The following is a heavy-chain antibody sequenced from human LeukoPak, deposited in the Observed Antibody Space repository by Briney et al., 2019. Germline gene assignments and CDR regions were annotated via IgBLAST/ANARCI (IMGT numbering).Heavy chain of an antibody. Sequence: GGSLRLSCAASGFTFSSYGMHWIRQAPGKGLEWVAVIWYDGSNKYYADSVKGRFTLSRDNSKNTLYLRMNCLRVEDTAVYYCARDRDTTRFYARYGMDVWGQGTTVTVSS. D-gene: IGHD3-3*01. V-gene: IGHV3-33*01. J-gene: IGHJ6*02. CDR3: ARDRDTTRFYARYGMDV. CDR1: GFTFSSYG. CDR2: IWYDGSNK.